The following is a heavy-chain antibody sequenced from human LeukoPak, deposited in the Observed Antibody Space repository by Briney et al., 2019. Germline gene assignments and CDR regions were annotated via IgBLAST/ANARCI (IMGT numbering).Heavy chain of an antibody. CDR3: ARVRRGISYYFDY. CDR1: GGSFSGYY. V-gene: IGHV4-34*01. CDR2: INHSGST. J-gene: IGHJ4*02. D-gene: IGHD6-13*01. Sequence: SETLSLTCAVYGGSFSGYYWSWIRQPPGKGLEWIGEINHSGSTNYNPSLKSRVTISVDTSKNQFSLKLSSVTAADTAVYYCARVRRGISYYFDYWGQGTLVTVSS.